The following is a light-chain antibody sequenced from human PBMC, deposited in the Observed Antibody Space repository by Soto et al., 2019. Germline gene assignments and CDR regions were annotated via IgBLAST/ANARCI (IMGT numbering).Light chain of an antibody. Sequence: DIQMTQXPSSLSASVGDRVTITCRASQSISSYLNWYQQKPGKAPKLLIYAASSLQSGVPSRFSGSGSGTDFTLTISSLQPEDFATYYCQQANSFPPTFGQGTKVDI. J-gene: IGKJ1*01. CDR1: QSISSY. V-gene: IGKV1-39*01. CDR3: QQANSFPPT. CDR2: AAS.